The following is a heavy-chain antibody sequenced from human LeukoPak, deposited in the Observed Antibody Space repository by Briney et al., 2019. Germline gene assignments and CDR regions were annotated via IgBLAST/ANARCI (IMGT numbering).Heavy chain of an antibody. CDR3: ARSHNVYFDY. V-gene: IGHV1-69*13. D-gene: IGHD5-24*01. J-gene: IGHJ4*02. CDR1: GGTFSSYG. CDR2: IIPILGTA. Sequence: SVKVSCKASGGTFSSYGISWVRQAPGQGLEWMGGIIPILGTANYAQKFQGRVTIAADESTSTAYMELRRLRSDDTAVYYCARSHNVYFDYWGQGTLLTVTT.